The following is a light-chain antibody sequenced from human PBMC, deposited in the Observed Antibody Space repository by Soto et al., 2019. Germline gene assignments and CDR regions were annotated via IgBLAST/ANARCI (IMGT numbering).Light chain of an antibody. J-gene: IGKJ1*01. CDR1: QSISSY. Sequence: DIQMTQSPSSLSASVGDRDTITCRASQSISSYLNWYQQKPGKAPKLLIYAASSLQSGGPSRFSSSGSGTDFTLTISSLQPEDFATYYCQQSYSTPRTFGQGTKVEIK. V-gene: IGKV1-39*01. CDR2: AAS. CDR3: QQSYSTPRT.